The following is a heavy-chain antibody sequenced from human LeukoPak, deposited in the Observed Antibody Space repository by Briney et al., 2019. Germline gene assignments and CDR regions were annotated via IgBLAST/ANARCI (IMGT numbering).Heavy chain of an antibody. CDR3: ASYDSGWYYFDY. D-gene: IGHD6-19*01. CDR2: ISSSGGSP. Sequence: GGSLRLSCAASGFTFSSYAMSWIRQAPGKGLEWVSSISSSGGSPYYADSVKGRFTISRDNAKNSLYLQMNSLRAEDTAVYYCASYDSGWYYFDYWGQGTLVTVSS. J-gene: IGHJ4*02. CDR1: GFTFSSYA. V-gene: IGHV3-23*01.